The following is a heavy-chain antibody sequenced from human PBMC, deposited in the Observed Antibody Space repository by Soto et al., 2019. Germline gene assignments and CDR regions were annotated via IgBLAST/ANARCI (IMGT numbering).Heavy chain of an antibody. Sequence: SLRLSCTGSGFPFDDFAINLVRQAPGKGPECGRLSRNQRYQETPEYAAAVKGRFTISRDASNGLAYLQMSSLRIEDSAVYYCTGAERPATAHFSLKWSQGAPVTVAS. J-gene: IGHJ1*01. D-gene: IGHD5-18*01. CDR1: GFPFDDFA. V-gene: IGHV3-49*04. CDR2: SRNQRYQETP. CDR3: TGAERPATAHFSLK.